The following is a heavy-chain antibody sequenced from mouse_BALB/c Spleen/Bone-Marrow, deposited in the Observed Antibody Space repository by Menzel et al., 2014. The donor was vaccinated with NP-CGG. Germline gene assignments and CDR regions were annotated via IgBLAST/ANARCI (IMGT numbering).Heavy chain of an antibody. J-gene: IGHJ3*01. D-gene: IGHD2-4*01. CDR3: TRRGLRGAGFAY. CDR2: IHPGSGGT. Sequence: QVQLQQSGAELVRPGASVKLSCKALGYTLTDYEMHRVKQTPVLGLEWIGAIHPGSGGTAHNQKFKGKAKLTADKSSSTDYMELNSMTSEDSAVYYCTRRGLRGAGFAYWGQGTLVTVSA. CDR1: GYTLTDYE. V-gene: IGHV1-15*01.